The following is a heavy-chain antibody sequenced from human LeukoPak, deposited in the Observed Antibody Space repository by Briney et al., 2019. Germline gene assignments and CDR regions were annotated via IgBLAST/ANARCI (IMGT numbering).Heavy chain of an antibody. D-gene: IGHD1-26*01. V-gene: IGHV3-33*03. CDR3: ASSGNYRFDY. J-gene: IGHJ4*02. CDR2: IWFDGKNE. Sequence: GGFLRLSCAASGFILNSYGMHWVRQAPGKGLEWVADIWFDGKNEHFADSVKGRFAISRDNSKNTVYLQINSLRAEDTAVYYCASSGNYRFDYWGQGTLVTVSS. CDR1: GFILNSYG.